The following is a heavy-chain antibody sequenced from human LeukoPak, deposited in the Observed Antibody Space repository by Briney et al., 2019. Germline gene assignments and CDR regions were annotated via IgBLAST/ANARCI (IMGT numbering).Heavy chain of an antibody. Sequence: PGGSLRLSRAASGFTFSDYWMHWVRQAPGKGLVWVSRINTDESRTSYTDSVKGRFTISRDNAKNTLYLQMNSLRVEDTAVYYCARGGDYGDFPDYWGQGTLVTVSS. CDR3: ARGGDYGDFPDY. J-gene: IGHJ4*02. CDR2: INTDESRT. V-gene: IGHV3-74*01. CDR1: GFTFSDYW. D-gene: IGHD4-17*01.